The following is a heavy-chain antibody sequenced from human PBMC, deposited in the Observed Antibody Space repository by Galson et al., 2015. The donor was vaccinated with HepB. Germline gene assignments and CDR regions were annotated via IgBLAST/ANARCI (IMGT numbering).Heavy chain of an antibody. J-gene: IGHJ4*02. CDR3: ARGGWGSKYGCWES. Sequence: SETLSLTCGVYGESFSGFYYSWIRHSPGKGLEWIGEVNHQGTTTYTPSFKSRATISADTSKSQFFLTLTSVTAADTAVYYCARGGWGSKYGCWESWGQGTLVTVSS. D-gene: IGHD3-10*01. CDR1: GESFSGFY. V-gene: IGHV4-34*01. CDR2: VNHQGTT.